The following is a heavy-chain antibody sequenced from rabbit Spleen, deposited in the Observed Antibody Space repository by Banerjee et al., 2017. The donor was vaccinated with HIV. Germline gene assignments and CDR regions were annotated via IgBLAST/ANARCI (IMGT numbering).Heavy chain of an antibody. J-gene: IGHJ4*01. V-gene: IGHV1S40*01. CDR3: ARDLDNVIGWNFGW. CDR1: GFSLNSGYY. CDR2: IGIGSGNG. D-gene: IGHD1-1*01. Sequence: QSLEESGGGLVKPGASLTLTCKASGFSLNSGYYMCWVRQAPGKGLEWIGCIGIGSGNGHYASWAKGRFTFSKTSSTTVTLQMTSLTAADTATYFCARDLDNVIGWNFGWWGPGTLVTVS.